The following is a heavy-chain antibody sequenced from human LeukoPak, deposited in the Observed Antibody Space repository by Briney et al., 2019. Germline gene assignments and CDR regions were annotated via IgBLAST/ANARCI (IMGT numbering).Heavy chain of an antibody. D-gene: IGHD3-16*01. Sequence: PGGSLRLSCAASGFTVSSNYMNWVRQAPGKGLEWVSVIYSGGFTYYADSVKGRFTISRDNSKNTVYLQMNSLRADDTAVYYCARGPTGGNAFDIWGQGTKVTVSS. V-gene: IGHV3-53*01. CDR3: ARGPTGGNAFDI. CDR1: GFTVSSNY. CDR2: IYSGGFT. J-gene: IGHJ3*02.